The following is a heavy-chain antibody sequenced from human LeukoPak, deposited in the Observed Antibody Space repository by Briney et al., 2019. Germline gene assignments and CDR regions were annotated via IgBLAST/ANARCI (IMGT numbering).Heavy chain of an antibody. V-gene: IGHV1-18*01. D-gene: IGHD4-17*01. CDR3: ASPTETTVDAFDI. CDR2: ISAYNGNT. Sequence: ASVKVSCKASGYTFTSYGISWVRQAPGQGLEWMGWISAYNGNTNYAQRLQGRVTMTTDTSTSTAYMELRSLRSDDTAVYYCASPTETTVDAFDIWGQGTMVTVSS. J-gene: IGHJ3*02. CDR1: GYTFTSYG.